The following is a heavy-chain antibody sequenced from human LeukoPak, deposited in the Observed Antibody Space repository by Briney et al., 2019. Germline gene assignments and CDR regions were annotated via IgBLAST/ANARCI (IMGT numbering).Heavy chain of an antibody. CDR3: AHQPSLSSITDY. D-gene: IGHD2-2*01. J-gene: IGHJ4*02. V-gene: IGHV3-23*01. Sequence: GGSLRLSCAASGFTFSSYAMNWVRQAPGKGLEWVSGISGHGGNTYYADSVRGRFTISRDNSKNTLYLQMNSLRAEDTAVYYCAHQPSLSSITDYWGQGTLVTVSS. CDR1: GFTFSSYA. CDR2: ISGHGGNT.